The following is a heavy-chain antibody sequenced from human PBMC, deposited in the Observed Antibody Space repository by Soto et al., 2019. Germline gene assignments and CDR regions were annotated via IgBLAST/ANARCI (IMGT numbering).Heavy chain of an antibody. D-gene: IGHD1-26*01. J-gene: IGHJ4*02. CDR1: GFTFSNFG. CDR2: ISNDGTSE. V-gene: IGHV3-30*03. CDR3: AGGSGSYYV. Sequence: QVQVVESGGGVVHPEKSLRLSCADSGFTFSNFGMHWVRQAPGKGLEWVAVISNDGTSENYAQSVKGRFTISRDNSKNTLYLQMNSLRAEDTAVYYCAGGSGSYYVWGQGTLVTVSS.